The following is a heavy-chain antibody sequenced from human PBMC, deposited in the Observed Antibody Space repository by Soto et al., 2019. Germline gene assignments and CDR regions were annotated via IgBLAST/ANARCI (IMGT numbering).Heavy chain of an antibody. D-gene: IGHD2-15*01. CDR3: ARQPYCSGGSCYLWFDS. J-gene: IGHJ5*01. CDR1: GGSISSSSCY. CDR2: IYYSGST. V-gene: IGHV4-39*01. Sequence: QLQLQESGPGLVKPSETLSLTCTVSGGSISSSSCYWGWIRQPPGKGLEWIGSIYYSGSTYYNPYVKRRVTISLDTSKHQFTRKLSSVTAADTAVYYCARQPYCSGGSCYLWFDSWGQGNLVTVSS.